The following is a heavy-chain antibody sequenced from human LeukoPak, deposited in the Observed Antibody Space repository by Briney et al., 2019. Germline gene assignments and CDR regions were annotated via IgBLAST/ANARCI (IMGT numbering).Heavy chain of an antibody. Sequence: SETLSLTCAVYGGSFSAYYWSWIRQPPGKGLEWIGEINHSGSTNYNPSLKSRVTISIDTCKNQFSLEMSSVTAADTAVYYCARGRGARSSRWYNWFDPGGQGTLVAVS. CDR1: GGSFSAYY. V-gene: IGHV4-34*01. CDR2: INHSGST. CDR3: ARGRGARSSRWYNWFDP. D-gene: IGHD6-13*01. J-gene: IGHJ5*02.